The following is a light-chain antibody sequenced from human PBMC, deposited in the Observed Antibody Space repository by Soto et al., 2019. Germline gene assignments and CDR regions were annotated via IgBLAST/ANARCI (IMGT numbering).Light chain of an antibody. Sequence: ENVLTQSPGTVSLSPGERATLSCRASQSVTNNFFAWYQQRPGQAPRLLIYGISNRATGIPDRFSGSGSGTDFTLTISSLEPEDFAVYYCQQRSKTFGQGTKVDIK. CDR2: GIS. V-gene: IGKV3D-20*02. CDR3: QQRSKT. CDR1: QSVTNNF. J-gene: IGKJ1*01.